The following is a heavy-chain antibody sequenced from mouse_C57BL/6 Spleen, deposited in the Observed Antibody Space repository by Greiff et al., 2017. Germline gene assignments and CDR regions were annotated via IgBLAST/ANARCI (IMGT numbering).Heavy chain of an antibody. V-gene: IGHV1-82*01. D-gene: IGHD3-3*01. Sequence: QVQLQQSGPELVKPGASVKISCKASGYAFSSSWMNWVKQRPGKGLEWIGRIYPGDGDTNYNGKFKGKATLTADKSSSTAYMQLSSLTSEDSAVYFCTGTETWFAYWGQGTLVTVSA. J-gene: IGHJ3*01. CDR3: TGTETWFAY. CDR1: GYAFSSSW. CDR2: IYPGDGDT.